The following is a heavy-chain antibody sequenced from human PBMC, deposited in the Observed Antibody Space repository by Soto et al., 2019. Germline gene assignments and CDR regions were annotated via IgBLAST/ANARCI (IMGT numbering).Heavy chain of an antibody. CDR3: ARHSSYYYGMDV. CDR1: GYTFTSYA. V-gene: IGHV1-3*01. Sequence: GASVKVSCKASGYTFTSYAMHWVRQAPGQRLEWMGWINAGNGNTKYSQKFQGRVTITRDTSASTAYMELSSLRSEATAVYYCARHSSYYYGMDVWGQGTTVTVSS. D-gene: IGHD6-19*01. CDR2: INAGNGNT. J-gene: IGHJ6*02.